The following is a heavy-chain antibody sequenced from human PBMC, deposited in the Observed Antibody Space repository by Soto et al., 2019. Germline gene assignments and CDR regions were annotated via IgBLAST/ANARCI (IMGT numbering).Heavy chain of an antibody. J-gene: IGHJ4*02. CDR3: AKEYSGYYYGSGRESSYFDY. Sequence: QVQLVESGGGVVQPGRSLRLSCAASGFTFSSYGMHWVRQAPGKGLEWVAVISYDGSNKYYADSVKGRFTISRDNSKNTLYLQMNSLRAEDTAVYYCAKEYSGYYYGSGRESSYFDYWGQGTLVTVSS. CDR2: ISYDGSNK. CDR1: GFTFSSYG. D-gene: IGHD3-10*01. V-gene: IGHV3-30*18.